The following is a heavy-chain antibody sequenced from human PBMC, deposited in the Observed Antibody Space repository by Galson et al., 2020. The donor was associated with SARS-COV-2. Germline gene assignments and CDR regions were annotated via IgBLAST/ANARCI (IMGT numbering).Heavy chain of an antibody. CDR1: GGSISSSSYY. CDR3: AVLTYYYDSSSHLFDY. D-gene: IGHD3-22*01. CDR2: IYYSGST. V-gene: IGHV4-39*01. Sequence: SETLSLTCTVSGGSISSSSYYWGWIRQPPGKGLEWIGSIYYSGSTYYNPSLKSRVTISVDTSKNQFSLKLSSVTAADTAVYYCAVLTYYYDSSSHLFDYWGQGTLVTVSS. J-gene: IGHJ4*02.